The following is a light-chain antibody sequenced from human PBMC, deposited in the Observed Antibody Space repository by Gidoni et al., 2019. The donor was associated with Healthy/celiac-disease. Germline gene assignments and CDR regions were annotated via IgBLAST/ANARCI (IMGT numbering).Light chain of an antibody. CDR1: SSDVGGYNY. V-gene: IGLV2-14*03. CDR3: SSYTSSSTV. Sequence: QSALAQPASVSGSPRQSITISCTGTSSDVGGYNYVSWYQQHPGKAPKLMIYDVSTRPSGVSNRFSGSKSGNTASLTISGLQAEDEADYYCSSYTSSSTVFGGGTKLTVL. J-gene: IGLJ2*01. CDR2: DVS.